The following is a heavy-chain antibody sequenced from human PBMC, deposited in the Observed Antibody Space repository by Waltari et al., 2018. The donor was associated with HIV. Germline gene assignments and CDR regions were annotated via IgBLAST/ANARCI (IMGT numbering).Heavy chain of an antibody. CDR1: GLTFSSYA. Sequence: QVQLVESGGGVVQPGRCLRLSCPASGLTFSSYAMHWVRQAPGKGRGGVAVISYDGSNKYYADSVKGRFTISRDNSKNTLYLQMNSLRAEDTAVYYCARGGGYSSSYYFDYWGQGTLVTVSS. J-gene: IGHJ4*02. CDR2: ISYDGSNK. V-gene: IGHV3-30-3*01. D-gene: IGHD5-12*01. CDR3: ARGGGYSSSYYFDY.